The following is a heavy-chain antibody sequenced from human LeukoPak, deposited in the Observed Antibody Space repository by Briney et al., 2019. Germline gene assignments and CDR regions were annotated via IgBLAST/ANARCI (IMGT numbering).Heavy chain of an antibody. Sequence: GGSLRLSCAASGSTFSSYAMSWVRQAPGRGLEWVANIHPEGNEKYHVESVKGRFTISRDNAKNLLFLQMNGLRVEDTAVYYCARGDDFSGDHWGQGTLVTVSS. V-gene: IGHV3-7*04. D-gene: IGHD1-1*01. CDR2: IHPEGNEK. CDR3: ARGDDFSGDH. CDR1: GSTFSSYA. J-gene: IGHJ4*02.